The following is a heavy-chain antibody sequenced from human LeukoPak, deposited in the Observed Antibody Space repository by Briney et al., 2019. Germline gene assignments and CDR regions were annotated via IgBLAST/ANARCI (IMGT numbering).Heavy chain of an antibody. CDR2: ISGSGGST. V-gene: IGHV3-23*01. D-gene: IGHD3-9*01. J-gene: IGHJ6*03. Sequence: GGSLRLSCAASGFTFSSYEMNWVRQAPGKGLEWVSSISGSGGSTFYADSVKGRFTISRDNSKNTLYLQMNSLRAEDTAVYYCARDGVLRYFDSYYYYYMDVWGKGTTVTISS. CDR1: GFTFSSYE. CDR3: ARDGVLRYFDSYYYYYMDV.